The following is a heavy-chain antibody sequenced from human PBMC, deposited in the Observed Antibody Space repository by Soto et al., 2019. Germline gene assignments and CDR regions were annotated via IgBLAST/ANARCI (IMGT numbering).Heavy chain of an antibody. D-gene: IGHD2-15*01. CDR1: GGSVSSGSYY. CDR2: IYYSGST. CDR3: ARDTGVVVAATSYYYCGMDV. J-gene: IGHJ6*02. V-gene: IGHV4-61*01. Sequence: SETLSLTCTVSGGSVSSGSYYWSWIRQPPGKGLEWIGSIYYSGSTNYNPSLKSRVTISVDTSKNQFSLKLSSVTAADTAVYYCARDTGVVVAATSYYYCGMDVWGQGTTVTVSS.